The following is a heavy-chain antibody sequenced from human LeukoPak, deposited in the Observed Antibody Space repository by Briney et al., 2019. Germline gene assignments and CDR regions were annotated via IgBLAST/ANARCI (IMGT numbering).Heavy chain of an antibody. CDR3: ARVSCSGGSCYFDY. J-gene: IGHJ4*02. CDR1: GGSFSGYY. V-gene: IGHV4-34*01. CDR2: INHSGST. D-gene: IGHD2-15*01. Sequence: SETLSLTCAVYGGSFSGYYWSWIRQPPGKGLERIGEINHSGSTNYNPSLKSRVTISVDTSKNQFSLKLSSVTAADTAVYYCARVSCSGGSCYFDYWGQGTLVTVSS.